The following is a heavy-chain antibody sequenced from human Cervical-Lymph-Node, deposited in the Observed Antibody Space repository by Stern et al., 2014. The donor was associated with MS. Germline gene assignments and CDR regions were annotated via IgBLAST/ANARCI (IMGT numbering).Heavy chain of an antibody. D-gene: IGHD3-10*01. CDR2: TIPLFGSA. Sequence: QVQLVQSGPEVKKPGSSVKVSCKTSGGTFSQTSGGKFRSYSVNWVGQAPGQGLEWMGGTIPLFGSAVYAQKFQGRVTITADDSTNTAYMELRNLRPDDTAVFYCARGSSARGGGITYYYAMDVWGQGTTVTVSS. CDR1: GGKFRSYS. CDR3: ARGSSARGGGITYYYAMDV. V-gene: IGHV1-69*01. J-gene: IGHJ6*02.